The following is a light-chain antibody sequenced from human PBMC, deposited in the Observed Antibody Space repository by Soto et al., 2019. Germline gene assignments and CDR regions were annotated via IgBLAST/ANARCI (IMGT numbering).Light chain of an antibody. Sequence: EIVLTQSPGTLSLSPGERATLSCRASQTVRSTYLAWYQQKHGQAPRLIIYGATKRQSGVPDRFSGGGSGTYFTLTISSLEPEDFAVYYCQQYSGSVTFGGGTKVDIK. CDR3: QQYSGSVT. CDR1: QTVRSTY. V-gene: IGKV3-20*01. CDR2: GAT. J-gene: IGKJ4*01.